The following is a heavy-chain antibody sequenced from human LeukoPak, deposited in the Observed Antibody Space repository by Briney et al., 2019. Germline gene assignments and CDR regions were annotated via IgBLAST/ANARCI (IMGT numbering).Heavy chain of an antibody. CDR2: LSSDSNHI. V-gene: IGHV3-9*01. CDR1: GFTFEDYG. D-gene: IGHD3-10*01. Sequence: GGSLRLSCAASGFTFEDYGMHWVRHVPGKGLEWVSGLSSDSNHIDYADSVKGRFTISRDNANNYLYLQMNSLRPEDTGLYYCVRSRVRGDPFDPWGQGTLVTVSS. J-gene: IGHJ5*02. CDR3: VRSRVRGDPFDP.